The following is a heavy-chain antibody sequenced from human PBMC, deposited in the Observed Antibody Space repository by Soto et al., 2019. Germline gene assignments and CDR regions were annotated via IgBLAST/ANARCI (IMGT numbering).Heavy chain of an antibody. J-gene: IGHJ5*02. V-gene: IGHV1-69*13. CDR1: GGTFSSYA. Sequence: SVKVSCKAAGGTFSSYAISWVRQAPGQRLEWMGGIIPIFGTANYAQKFQGRVTITADESTSTAYMELSSLRSEDTAVYYCARALKQGYSSGWYRNWFDPWGQGTLVTVSS. CDR3: ARALKQGYSSGWYRNWFDP. CDR2: IIPIFGTA. D-gene: IGHD6-19*01.